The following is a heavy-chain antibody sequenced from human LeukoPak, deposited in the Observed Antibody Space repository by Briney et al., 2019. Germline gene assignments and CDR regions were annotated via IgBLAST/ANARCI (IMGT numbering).Heavy chain of an antibody. D-gene: IGHD6-13*01. CDR1: GFTFSSYA. CDR3: AKSIAAAGDSPFDY. CDR2: ISGSSGST. Sequence: GGSLRLSCAASGFTFSSYAMSWVRQAPGKGLEWVLGISGSSGSTYYADSVKGRFTISRDNSKNTLYLQMNSLRAEDTAVYYCAKSIAAAGDSPFDYWGQGTLVTVSS. V-gene: IGHV3-23*01. J-gene: IGHJ4*02.